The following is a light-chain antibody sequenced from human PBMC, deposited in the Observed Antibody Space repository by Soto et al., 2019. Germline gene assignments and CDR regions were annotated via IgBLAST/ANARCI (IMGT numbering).Light chain of an antibody. J-gene: IGKJ4*01. CDR3: QQATSPPLP. CDR2: AAS. V-gene: IGKV1-12*01. Sequence: THSAASVSASLGDMVTITFRASERINTYLAWYQQQPGKAPKLLIYAASSLQSGVPSRFSGSGSGTEFTLNISNLQPEDFAPYYCQQATSPPLPFGGGTKVDIK. CDR1: ERINTY.